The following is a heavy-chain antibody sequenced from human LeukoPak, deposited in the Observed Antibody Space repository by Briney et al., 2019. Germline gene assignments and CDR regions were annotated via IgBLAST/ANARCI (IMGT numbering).Heavy chain of an antibody. CDR3: AKETRLFIVGARRYYFDY. J-gene: IGHJ4*02. V-gene: IGHV3-23*01. CDR1: GFTFSSYA. Sequence: GGSLRLSCAASGFTFSSYAMSWVRQAPGKGLEWVSAISGSGGSTYYADSVKGRFTISRDNSKNTLYLQMNSLRAEDTAVYYCAKETRLFIVGARRYYFDYWGQGTLVTVSS. D-gene: IGHD1-26*01. CDR2: ISGSGGST.